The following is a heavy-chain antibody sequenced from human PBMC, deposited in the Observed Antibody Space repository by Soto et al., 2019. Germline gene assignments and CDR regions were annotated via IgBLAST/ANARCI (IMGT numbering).Heavy chain of an antibody. CDR3: ARSTVTDGGYYFDS. CDR1: GGSISSYY. D-gene: IGHD4-17*01. J-gene: IGHJ4*02. V-gene: IGHV4-59*08. Sequence: QVQLQESGPGLVKPSETLSLTCTVSGGSISSYYWSWIRQPPGKGLEWIGYIYYSGSTNYNPSLKSRVTISVDTSKNQFSLKLSSVTAADTAVYYCARSTVTDGGYYFDSWGQGTLVTVSS. CDR2: IYYSGST.